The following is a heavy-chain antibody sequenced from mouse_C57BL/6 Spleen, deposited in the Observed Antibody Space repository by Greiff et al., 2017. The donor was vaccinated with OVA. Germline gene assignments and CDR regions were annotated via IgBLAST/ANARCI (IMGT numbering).Heavy chain of an antibody. J-gene: IGHJ4*01. CDR2: IYPGSGNT. CDR1: GYTFTDYY. CDR3: ARDGSSYVDYAMDY. V-gene: IGHV1-76*01. Sequence: VQLQESGAELVRPGASVKLSCKASGYTFTDYYINWVKQRPGQGLEWIARIYPGSGNTYYNEKFKGKATLTAEKSSSTAYMQLSSLTSEDSAVYFCARDGSSYVDYAMDYWGQGTSVTVSS. D-gene: IGHD1-1*01.